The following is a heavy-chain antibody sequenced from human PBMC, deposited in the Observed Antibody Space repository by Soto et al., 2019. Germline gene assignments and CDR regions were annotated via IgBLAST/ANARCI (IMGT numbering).Heavy chain of an antibody. D-gene: IGHD6-19*01. CDR3: ARGLFGQQWLVGFDT. J-gene: IGHJ4*02. Sequence: SVKVSCKASGGSFSNYIFAWVRQAPGQGLEWMGGTIPMFATAQYAQKLQGRVTITADESTSTVYMDLTSLTSDDTAVYYCARGLFGQQWLVGFDTWGQGTLVTVSS. V-gene: IGHV1-69*13. CDR1: GGSFSNYI. CDR2: TIPMFATA.